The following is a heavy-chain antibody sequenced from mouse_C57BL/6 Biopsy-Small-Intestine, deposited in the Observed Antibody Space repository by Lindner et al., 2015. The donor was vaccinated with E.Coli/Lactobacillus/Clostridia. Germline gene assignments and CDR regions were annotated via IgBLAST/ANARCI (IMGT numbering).Heavy chain of an antibody. D-gene: IGHD1-1*02. J-gene: IGHJ3*01. CDR2: IWGGGST. Sequence: VQLQESGPGLVAPSQSLFITCTVSGFSLTSYGVDWVRQPPGKGLEWLGVIWGGGSTNYNSGLMSRLSISKDNSKSQVFLKMNSLQIDDTAMYYCAKHGGSYGWFVYWGQGTLVTVSA. V-gene: IGHV2-9*01. CDR3: AKHGGSYGWFVY. CDR1: GFSLTSYG.